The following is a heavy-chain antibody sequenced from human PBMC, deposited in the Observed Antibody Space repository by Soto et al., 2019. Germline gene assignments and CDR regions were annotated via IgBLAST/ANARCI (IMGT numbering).Heavy chain of an antibody. V-gene: IGHV3-48*03. CDR1: GFTFRSYE. CDR2: ITSGGTT. Sequence: PGGSLRLSCTAPGFTFRSYEMTWVRQAPGKGLEWISYITSGGTTYYADSAKGRFTISRDNAKNSLYLHLNSLTAEDTAIYYCARVLYATWSSFDYWGQGTLVTVSS. D-gene: IGHD1-26*01. CDR3: ARVLYATWSSFDY. J-gene: IGHJ4*02.